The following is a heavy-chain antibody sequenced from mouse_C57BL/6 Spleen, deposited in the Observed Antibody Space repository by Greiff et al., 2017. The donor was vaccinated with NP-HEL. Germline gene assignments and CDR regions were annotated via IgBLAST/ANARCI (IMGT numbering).Heavy chain of an antibody. CDR2: INPNNGGT. J-gene: IGHJ3*01. D-gene: IGHD4-1*02. Sequence: EVQLQQSGPELVKPGASVKISCKASGYTFTDYYMNWVKQSHGKSLEWIGDINPNNGGTSYIQQFQGKATLTVDKSSSTAYMELRSLTSEDSAVYYCARSSTGTDPAWFAYWGQGTLVTVSA. CDR3: ARSSTGTDPAWFAY. V-gene: IGHV1-26*01. CDR1: GYTFTDYY.